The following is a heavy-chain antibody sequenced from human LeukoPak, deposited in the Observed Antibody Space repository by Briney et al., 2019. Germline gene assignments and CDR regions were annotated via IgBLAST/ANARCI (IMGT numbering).Heavy chain of an antibody. D-gene: IGHD1-26*01. CDR1: GFTVSSSY. CDR3: AKDIRRANAIDY. V-gene: IGHV3-53*05. Sequence: GGSLRLSCAASGFTVSSSYMSWVRQAPGKGLEWVSVIYSGGSTYYADSVKGRFTISRDNSKNTLYLQMNSLRAEDTAVYYCAKDIRRANAIDYWGQGTLVTVSS. J-gene: IGHJ4*02. CDR2: IYSGGST.